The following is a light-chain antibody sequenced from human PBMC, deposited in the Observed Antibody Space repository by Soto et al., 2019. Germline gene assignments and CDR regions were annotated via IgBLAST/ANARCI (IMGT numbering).Light chain of an antibody. Sequence: EIVLTQSPGTLSFSPGERSTLSCRSSQSVSSNYLAWYQQKPGQAPRLLIYGASSRATGIPGRFSGSGSGTDFTLTISRLEPEDFAVYYCQQYGRSPWTFGQGTKVDIK. J-gene: IGKJ1*01. CDR3: QQYGRSPWT. CDR2: GAS. CDR1: QSVSSNY. V-gene: IGKV3-20*01.